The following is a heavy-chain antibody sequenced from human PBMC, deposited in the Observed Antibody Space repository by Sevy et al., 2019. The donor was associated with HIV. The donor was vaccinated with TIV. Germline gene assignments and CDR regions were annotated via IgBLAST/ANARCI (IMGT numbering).Heavy chain of an antibody. J-gene: IGHJ6*02. CDR3: ATDDDCESNSCFSHYYALDV. CDR1: GDSMNRHY. V-gene: IGHV4-4*07. CDR2: ICTNGRA. D-gene: IGHD2-21*01. Sequence: SETLSLTCTVSGDSMNRHYWAWLRQPAGKGLEWIGRICTNGRATYNPSLKSRVTISIDTSGNQFSLTLRSVTAADTAVYYCATDDDCESNSCFSHYYALDVWGQGTTVTVSS.